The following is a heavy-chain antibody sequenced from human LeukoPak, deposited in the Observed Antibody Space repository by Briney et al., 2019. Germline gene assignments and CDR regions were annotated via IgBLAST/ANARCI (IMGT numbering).Heavy chain of an antibody. CDR1: GLTFSSYA. V-gene: IGHV3-23*01. D-gene: IGHD6-6*01. CDR3: ARDRSIAARGMDV. Sequence: GGSLRLSCAASGLTFSSYAMSWVRQAPGKGLEWVSTISVSGDNTYYADSVKGRFTISRDNSKNTLYLQMNSLRAEDTAVYYCARDRSIAARGMDVWGQGTTVTVSS. J-gene: IGHJ6*02. CDR2: ISVSGDNT.